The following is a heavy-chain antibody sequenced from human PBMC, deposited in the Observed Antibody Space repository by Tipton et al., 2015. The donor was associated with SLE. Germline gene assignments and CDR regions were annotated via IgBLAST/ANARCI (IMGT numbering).Heavy chain of an antibody. CDR2: IHSSGST. J-gene: IGHJ5*02. V-gene: IGHV4-59*07. Sequence: TLSLTCTVSGGSISGYYWSWIRQPPGKGLEWIAYIHSSGSTNYNPSLKSRLTISVDTSKNQFSLKVSSVTAADSAVYYCANDYGGSRGYDNCFDPWGQGILVTVSS. CDR1: GGSISGYY. CDR3: ANDYGGSRGYDNCFDP. D-gene: IGHD5-12*01.